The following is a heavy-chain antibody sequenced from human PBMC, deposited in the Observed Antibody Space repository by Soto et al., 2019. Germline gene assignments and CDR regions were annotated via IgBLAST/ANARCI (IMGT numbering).Heavy chain of an antibody. CDR3: ARTNSFKEDLEYCSSTSCDYFDY. Sequence: SVKVSCKASGGTFSSYTISWVRQAPGQGLEWMGRIIPILGIANYAQKFQGRVTITADKSTSTAYMELSSLRSEDTAVYYCARTNSFKEDLEYCSSTSCDYFDYWGQGTLVTVSS. CDR2: IIPILGIA. V-gene: IGHV1-69*02. D-gene: IGHD2-2*01. J-gene: IGHJ4*02. CDR1: GGTFSSYT.